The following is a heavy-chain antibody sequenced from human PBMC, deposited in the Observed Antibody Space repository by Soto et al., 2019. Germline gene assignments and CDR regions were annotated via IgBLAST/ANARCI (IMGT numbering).Heavy chain of an antibody. CDR1: CGSIHSGGFS. CDR2: IYHSGST. J-gene: IGHJ4*02. D-gene: IGHD3-10*01. V-gene: IGHV4-30-2*01. CDR3: ARENNVLPGGYFDY. Sequence: TLSLTCAVSCGSIHSGGFSWGWIRQPPGKGLEWIGYIYHSGSTYYNPSLKSRVTISVDRSKNQFSLKLSSVTAADTAVYYCARENNVLPGGYFDYWGQGTLVTVSS.